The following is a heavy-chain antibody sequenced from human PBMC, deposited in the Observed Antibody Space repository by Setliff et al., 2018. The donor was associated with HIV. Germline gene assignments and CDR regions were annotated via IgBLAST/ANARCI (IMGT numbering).Heavy chain of an antibody. Sequence: SETLSLTCTVSGGSISTYYWSWIRQPPGKGLEWIGYIYTSGSTNYNPSLKTRVTISIDTSKKQVSLKLSSVTAADTAVYYCARVSYYYDSSGYYYSEYFQHWGQGTLVTVSS. J-gene: IGHJ1*01. V-gene: IGHV4-4*09. CDR3: ARVSYYYDSSGYYYSEYFQH. CDR2: IYTSGST. CDR1: GGSISTYY. D-gene: IGHD3-22*01.